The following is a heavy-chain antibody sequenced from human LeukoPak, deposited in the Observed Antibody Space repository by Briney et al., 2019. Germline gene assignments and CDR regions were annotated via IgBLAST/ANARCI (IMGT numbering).Heavy chain of an antibody. CDR3: VRMGYSYGFSVGV. V-gene: IGHV3-48*03. J-gene: IGHJ6*04. CDR2: ISSSGSTI. Sequence: GGSLRLSCAASGFTFSSYEMNWVRQAPGKGLEWVSYISSSGSTIYYADSVKGRFTISRDNAKNSLYLQMNSLRAEDTAVYYCVRMGYSYGFSVGVWGKGTTVTISS. CDR1: GFTFSSYE. D-gene: IGHD5-18*01.